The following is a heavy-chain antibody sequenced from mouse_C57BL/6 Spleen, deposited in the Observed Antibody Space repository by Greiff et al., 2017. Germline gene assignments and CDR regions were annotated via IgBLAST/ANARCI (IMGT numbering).Heavy chain of an antibody. V-gene: IGHV1-59*01. D-gene: IGHD2-1*01. Sequence: QVQLQQPGAELVRPGTSVKLSCKASGYTFTSYWMHWVKQRPGQGLEWIGVIDPSDSYPNYNQKFKGKATLTVDTSSSTAYMQLSSLTSEDSAVYYCARGGNEGFAHWGQGTLVTVSA. CDR2: IDPSDSYP. CDR3: ARGGNEGFAH. J-gene: IGHJ3*01. CDR1: GYTFTSYW.